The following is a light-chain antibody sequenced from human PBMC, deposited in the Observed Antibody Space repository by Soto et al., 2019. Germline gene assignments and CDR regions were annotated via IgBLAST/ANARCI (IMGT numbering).Light chain of an antibody. V-gene: IGKV1-5*01. CDR2: DAS. Sequence: DIQMTQSPSTLSASVGDRVTITCRASQSISSWLAWYKQKPGKAPKLLIYDASSVESGVPSRFSGSGSGTEFNLTIRSLQPDDFATYYCQQYNSDARVTFGQGTKVEIK. CDR1: QSISSW. CDR3: QQYNSDARVT. J-gene: IGKJ1*01.